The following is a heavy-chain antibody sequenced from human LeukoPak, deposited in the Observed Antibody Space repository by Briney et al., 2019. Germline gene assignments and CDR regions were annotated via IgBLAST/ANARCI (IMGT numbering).Heavy chain of an antibody. CDR2: IIPIFGTA. CDR1: GGTFSSYA. J-gene: IGHJ4*02. V-gene: IGHV1-69*13. CDR3: ARSPLDHSPYYFDY. D-gene: IGHD1-1*01. Sequence: GASVKVSCKASGGTFSSYAISWVRQAPGQGLEWMGGIIPIFGTANYAQKFQGRVTITADESTSTAYMELSNLRSEDTAVYYCARSPLDHSPYYFDYWGQGTLVTVSS.